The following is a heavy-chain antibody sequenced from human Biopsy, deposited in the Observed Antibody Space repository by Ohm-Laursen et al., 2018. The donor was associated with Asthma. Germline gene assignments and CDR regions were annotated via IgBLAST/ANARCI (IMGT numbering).Heavy chain of an antibody. CDR1: GGSITSSSYY. CDR3: VRHQYSSSWSTFDY. D-gene: IGHD3-22*01. CDR2: MYHSGSP. V-gene: IGHV4-39*01. J-gene: IGHJ4*02. Sequence: VTLSLTCTVSGGSITSSSYYWGWIRQPPGKGMEWIGSMYHSGSPYYHPPLKSRATISVDTSKNQLSLKMSSVTAADTAVYFCVRHQYSSSWSTFDYWGQGALVTVSS.